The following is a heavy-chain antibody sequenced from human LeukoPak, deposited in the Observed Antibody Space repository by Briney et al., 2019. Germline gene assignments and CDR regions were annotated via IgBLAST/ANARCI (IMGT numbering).Heavy chain of an antibody. V-gene: IGHV4-4*07. CDR2: IYTSGST. J-gene: IGHJ4*02. CDR1: GGSISSYY. Sequence: PSETLSLTCTVSGGSISSYYWSWIRQPAGKGLEWIGRIYTSGSTNYNAPLKSRVSMSVDTSKNQFSLKLSSVTAADTAVFYCARENSGSYRGFDYWGQGTLVTVSS. D-gene: IGHD1-26*01. CDR3: ARENSGSYRGFDY.